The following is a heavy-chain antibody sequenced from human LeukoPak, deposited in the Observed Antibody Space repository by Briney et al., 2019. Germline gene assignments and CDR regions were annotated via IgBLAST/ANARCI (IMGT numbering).Heavy chain of an antibody. CDR3: ARVGDKWELLH. CDR1: GFTVSSNY. V-gene: IGHV3-72*01. D-gene: IGHD1-26*01. CDR2: TRNKANSYTT. Sequence: GGSLRLSCAASGFTVSSNYMSWVRQAPGKGLEWVGRTRNKANSYTTEYAASVKGRFTISRDDSKNSLYLQMNSLKTEDTAVYYCARVGDKWELLHWGQGTLVTVSS. J-gene: IGHJ4*02.